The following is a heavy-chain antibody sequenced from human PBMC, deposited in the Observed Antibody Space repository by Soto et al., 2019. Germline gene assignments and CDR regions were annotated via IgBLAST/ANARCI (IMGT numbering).Heavy chain of an antibody. CDR1: GGSISSSSYY. V-gene: IGHV4-39*01. CDR2: IYYSGST. CDR3: ARLGGFYQAFDS. D-gene: IGHD3-22*01. Sequence: SVTLSLTFTVSGGSISSSSYYWGWIRQPPGKGLEWIGSIYYSGSTYYNPSLKSRVTISVDTSKNQFSLKLTSVTAADTAVYYCARLGGFYQAFDSWGQGTLVTVSS. J-gene: IGHJ4*02.